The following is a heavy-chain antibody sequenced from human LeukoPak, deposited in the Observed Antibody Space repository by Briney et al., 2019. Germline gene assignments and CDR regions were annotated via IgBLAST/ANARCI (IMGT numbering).Heavy chain of an antibody. V-gene: IGHV4-34*12. J-gene: IGHJ5*02. Sequence: SETLSLTCVVYGESFSGYYWTWIRQPPGKGLEWIGEIIDTGSTKYNSSLKSRVTISVDTSKNQFSLKLSSVTAADTAVYYCASGTGPPGYCSSTSCPSRFDPWGQGTLVTVSS. D-gene: IGHD2-2*01. CDR2: IIDTGST. CDR1: GESFSGYY. CDR3: ASGTGPPGYCSSTSCPSRFDP.